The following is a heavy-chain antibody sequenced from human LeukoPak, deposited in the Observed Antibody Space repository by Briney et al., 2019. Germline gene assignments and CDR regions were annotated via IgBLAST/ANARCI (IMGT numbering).Heavy chain of an antibody. D-gene: IGHD3-10*01. V-gene: IGHV3-53*01. CDR3: ARDYYGSGSNNWFDP. CDR2: IYSGGST. J-gene: IGHJ5*02. Sequence: GGSLRLSCAASGFTVSSNYMSWVRQAPGKGLEWVSVIYSGGSTYYADSVKGRFTISRDNSKNTLYLQMNSLRAEDTAVYYCARDYYGSGSNNWFDPWGQGTLVTVSS. CDR1: GFTVSSNY.